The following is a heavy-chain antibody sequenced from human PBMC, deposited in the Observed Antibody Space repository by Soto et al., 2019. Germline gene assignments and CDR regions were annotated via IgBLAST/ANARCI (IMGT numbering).Heavy chain of an antibody. CDR1: GDSVSSKSSG. V-gene: IGHV6-1*01. Sequence: QVQLQQSGPGLVKPSQTLSLTCVISGDSVSSKSSGWSWIRQSPSRGLEWLGGTYYRSKCYIDWTVSVKSRTRINPHISKNQFSLQLSSVTPEDAAVYYCVRVGLVAGGPLSWFDPWGQGTLVTVSS. CDR3: VRVGLVAGGPLSWFDP. D-gene: IGHD6-19*01. CDR2: TYYRSKCYI. J-gene: IGHJ5*02.